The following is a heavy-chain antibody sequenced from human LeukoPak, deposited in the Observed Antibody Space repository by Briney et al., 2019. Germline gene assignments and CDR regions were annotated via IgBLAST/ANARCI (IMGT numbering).Heavy chain of an antibody. CDR3: ARDQGSADY. Sequence: GGSLRLSCAASGFDFDDYGMTWVRRAPGKGLEWVSGINGNGGSTGYADSVRGRFIISRDNAKNYVHLQMDSLRAEDTAVYYCARDQGSADYWGQGTPVTVSS. V-gene: IGHV3-20*04. J-gene: IGHJ4*02. CDR2: INGNGGST. CDR1: GFDFDDYG.